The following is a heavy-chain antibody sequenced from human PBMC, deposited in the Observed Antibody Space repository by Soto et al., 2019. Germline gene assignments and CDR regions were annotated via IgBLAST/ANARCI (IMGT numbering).Heavy chain of an antibody. D-gene: IGHD3-16*01. V-gene: IGHV3-11*01. Sequence: QVQLVKSGGGLVKPGGSLRLSCAASGFTFSDYYMSWFRLAPGKGLEWISYITSGSSSIYYADSVQGRFTISRDNAKNSLYLQMNSLRAEDAAVYYCAREVDAYGTHPFWYFDLWGRGTLVTVSS. CDR1: GFTFSDYY. J-gene: IGHJ2*01. CDR2: ITSGSSSI. CDR3: AREVDAYGTHPFWYFDL.